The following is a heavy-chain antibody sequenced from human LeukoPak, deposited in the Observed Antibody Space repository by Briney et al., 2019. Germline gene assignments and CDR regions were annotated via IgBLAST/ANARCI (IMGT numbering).Heavy chain of an antibody. D-gene: IGHD6-13*01. CDR1: GFTFSGYW. Sequence: PGGSLRLSCAASGFTFSGYWMSWVRQAPGKGLEWVADIKQDGSEKYYVDSVKGRFTISRDNAKNSLYLHMNSLRAEDTAVYYCARWAAPASVWGQGTMVTVSS. CDR3: ARWAAPASV. CDR2: IKQDGSEK. V-gene: IGHV3-7*01. J-gene: IGHJ3*01.